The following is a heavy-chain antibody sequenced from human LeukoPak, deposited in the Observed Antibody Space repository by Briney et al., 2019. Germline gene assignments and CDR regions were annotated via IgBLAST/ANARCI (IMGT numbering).Heavy chain of an antibody. Sequence: GGSLRLSCAASGFTVSSNSMSWVRQAPGKGLEWVSLIYSGGSTYYADSVKGRFTISRDNSKNTLYLQMNSLRAEDTAVYYCARGGSYASFGSDYWGQGTLVTVSS. CDR3: ARGGSYASFGSDY. V-gene: IGHV3-53*01. CDR1: GFTVSSNS. CDR2: IYSGGST. D-gene: IGHD1-26*01. J-gene: IGHJ4*02.